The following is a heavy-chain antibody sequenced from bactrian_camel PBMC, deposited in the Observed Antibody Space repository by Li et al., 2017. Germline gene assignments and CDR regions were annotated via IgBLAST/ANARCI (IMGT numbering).Heavy chain of an antibody. CDR3: AAGPDPYTVIAGNLRADFPY. CDR1: GYTYSSYC. D-gene: IGHD6*01. V-gene: IGHV3S57*01. Sequence: VQAGGSLRLSCAASGYTYSSYCMGWFRQAPGKEREGVAAVDSDGSTSYADSVKGRFTISKDNAKNTLYLQMNSLKPEDTAKYYCAAGPDPYTVIAGNLRADFPYWGQGTQVTVS. CDR2: VDSDGST. J-gene: IGHJ4*01.